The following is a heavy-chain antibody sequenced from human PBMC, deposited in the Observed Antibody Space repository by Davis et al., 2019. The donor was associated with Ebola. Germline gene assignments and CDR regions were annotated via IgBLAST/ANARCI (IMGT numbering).Heavy chain of an antibody. D-gene: IGHD5-18*01. CDR2: ISGSGGST. Sequence: PGGSLRLSCAASGFTFSSYAMSWVRQAPGKGLEWVSAISGSGGSTYYADSVKGRFTISRDNSKNTLYLQMNSLRAEDTAVYYCARKGYSYGFNWFDPWGQGTLVTVSS. CDR3: ARKGYSYGFNWFDP. CDR1: GFTFSSYA. V-gene: IGHV3-23*01. J-gene: IGHJ5*02.